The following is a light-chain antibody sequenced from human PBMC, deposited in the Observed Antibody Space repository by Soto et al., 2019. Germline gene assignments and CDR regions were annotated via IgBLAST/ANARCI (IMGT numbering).Light chain of an antibody. CDR1: QSVSSN. CDR3: QQYNNWPPWT. CDR2: GAS. J-gene: IGKJ3*01. V-gene: IGKV3-15*01. Sequence: EIVMTQSPATLSVSPGERATLSCRASQSVSSNLAWYQQKPGQAPRLLIYGASTRATGIPARFSGSGSGTESTLTISSLQSEDFAVYYCQQYNNWPPWTFGPGTKVDIK.